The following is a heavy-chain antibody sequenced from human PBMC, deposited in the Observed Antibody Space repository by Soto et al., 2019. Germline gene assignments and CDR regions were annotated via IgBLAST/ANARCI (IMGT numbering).Heavy chain of an antibody. V-gene: IGHV1-18*01. CDR2: ISTYSGDT. J-gene: IGHJ5*02. CDR3: ARHHGPTTSENWFDP. D-gene: IGHD5-12*01. CDR1: GYTFFTYD. Sequence: QVPLVQSGVEVKTLGASVKVSCQASGYTFFTYDISWVRQAPGQGLEWMGWISTYSGDTKYAQKFQGRLTMTTDTSTTTAYLELRSLRSDDTAVYYCARHHGPTTSENWFDPWGQGTLVTVSS.